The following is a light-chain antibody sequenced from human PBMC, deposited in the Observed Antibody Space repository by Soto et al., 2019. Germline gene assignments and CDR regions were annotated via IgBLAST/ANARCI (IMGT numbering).Light chain of an antibody. V-gene: IGKV1-39*01. CDR2: AAS. CDR3: QQRYSTLPIT. Sequence: DVQITLAXSCVPASVGDXXXXXXXTSQRISGYLYSYQQKTXKPPTNLLYAASSXQSGVPPTFSSSRSGTDYTLTISSMQPEDLLTYYCQQRYSTLPITCGQGTRLEI. J-gene: IGKJ5*01. CDR1: QRISGY.